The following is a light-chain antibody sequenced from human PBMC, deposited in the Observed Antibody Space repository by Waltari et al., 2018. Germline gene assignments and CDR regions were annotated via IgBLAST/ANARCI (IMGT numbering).Light chain of an antibody. CDR1: QTINNNF. Sequence: IVLTQSPDTLSLSPGQRATLSCRASQTINNNFLVWCQQKPGQAPRLIIHGASSRATGFPDRFSGSGSGTDFTLTISSLKPEDSAVYYCQQYDGSVLTFGGGTKVEI. V-gene: IGKV3-20*01. CDR3: QQYDGSVLT. J-gene: IGKJ4*01. CDR2: GAS.